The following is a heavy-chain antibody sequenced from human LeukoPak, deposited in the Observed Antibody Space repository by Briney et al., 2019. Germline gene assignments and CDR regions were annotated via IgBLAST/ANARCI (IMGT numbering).Heavy chain of an antibody. CDR3: AKDLGGSATTV. J-gene: IGHJ4*02. V-gene: IGHV3-9*01. D-gene: IGHD2-2*01. CDR1: GFTFEDRV. Sequence: LRLSCAASGFTFEDRVMHWVRQAPGKGLEWVSSISWSGDRMGYADAVKGRFTISRDNAKNSLFLQMNSLRVEDTALYYCAKDLGGSATTVWGQGTLVTVSS. CDR2: ISWSGDRM.